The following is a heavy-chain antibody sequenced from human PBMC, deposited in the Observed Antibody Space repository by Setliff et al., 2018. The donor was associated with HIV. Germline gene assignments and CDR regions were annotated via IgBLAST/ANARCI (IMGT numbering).Heavy chain of an antibody. Sequence: PSETLSLTCAVYGGSFSGYYWSWIRQTPGKGLEWIGEANHSGSTNYNPSPKSRVSISVDTSKNQFSLKLHSVTAADTAVYYCVRAGAGQQLVDYWGRGTLVTVSS. D-gene: IGHD4-4*01. CDR2: ANHSGST. CDR1: GGSFSGYY. J-gene: IGHJ4*02. CDR3: VRAGAGQQLVDY. V-gene: IGHV4-34*01.